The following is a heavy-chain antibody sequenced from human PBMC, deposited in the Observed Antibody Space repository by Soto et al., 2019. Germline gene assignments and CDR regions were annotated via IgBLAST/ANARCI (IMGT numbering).Heavy chain of an antibody. J-gene: IGHJ6*03. V-gene: IGHV3-48*01. CDR3: AIISGDYQQHMDV. CDR2: ISSSSSTI. Sequence: EVQLVESGGGLVQPGGSLRLSCAASGFTFSSYSMNWVRQAPGKGLEWVSYISSSSSTIYYADSVKGRFTISRDNAKNSLYLQMNSLRVEDTAVYYCAIISGDYQQHMDVWGKGTTVTVSS. D-gene: IGHD4-17*01. CDR1: GFTFSSYS.